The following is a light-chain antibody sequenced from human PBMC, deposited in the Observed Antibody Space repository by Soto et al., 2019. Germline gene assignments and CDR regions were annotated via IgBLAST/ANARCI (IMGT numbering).Light chain of an antibody. CDR1: SSDVGAYHF. J-gene: IGLJ1*01. CDR3: SSYTSSNTPYV. CDR2: EVT. Sequence: QSLLTQPACVSWSPGQSITISCTGSSSDVGAYHFVSLYQHHPGKAPKLILYEVTARPSGVSSRFSGSKSGNTASLTISGLQADDEANYYCSSYTSSNTPYVFGTGTKVTVL. V-gene: IGLV2-14*01.